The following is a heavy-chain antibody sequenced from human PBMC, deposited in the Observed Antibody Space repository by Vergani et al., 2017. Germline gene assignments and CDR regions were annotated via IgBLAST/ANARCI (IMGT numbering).Heavy chain of an antibody. V-gene: IGHV4-61*02. CDR3: ARSIAAAGPFDY. D-gene: IGHD6-13*01. CDR2: IYTSGST. CDR1: GGSISSGSYY. Sequence: QAQLQESCPGLVKPSQTLSLTCTVSGGSISSGSYYWSWIRQPAGKGLEWIGRIYTSGSTNYNPSLKSRVTMSVDTSKNQFSLKLSSVTAADTAVYYCARSIAAAGPFDYWGQGTLVTVSS. J-gene: IGHJ4*02.